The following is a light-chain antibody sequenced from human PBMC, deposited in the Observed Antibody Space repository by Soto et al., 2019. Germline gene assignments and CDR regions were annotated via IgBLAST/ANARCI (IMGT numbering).Light chain of an antibody. CDR3: QSYDSNNHVV. V-gene: IGLV6-57*02. CDR1: SGSIASNY. CDR2: ADD. J-gene: IGLJ2*01. Sequence: NFMLTQPHSVSESPGKTVTISCTGSSGSIASNYVQWYQQRPGSAPTNVIFADDQRPSGVPDRISGSIDSSSNSASLTISGLKTEDEADYYCQSYDSNNHVVFGGGTKLTVL.